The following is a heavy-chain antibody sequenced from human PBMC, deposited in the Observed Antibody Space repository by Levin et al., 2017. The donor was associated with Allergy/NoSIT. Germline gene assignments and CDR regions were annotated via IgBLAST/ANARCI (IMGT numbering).Heavy chain of an antibody. V-gene: IGHV4-31*03. CDR2: IYYSGST. D-gene: IGHD2-15*01. Sequence: SETLSLTCTVSGGSISSGGYYWSWIRQHPGKGLEWIGYIYYSGSTYYNPSLKSRVTISVDTSKNQFSLKLSSVTAADTAVYYCAGRYCSGGSCYSSENWFDPWGQGTLVTVSS. CDR1: GGSISSGGYY. J-gene: IGHJ5*02. CDR3: AGRYCSGGSCYSSENWFDP.